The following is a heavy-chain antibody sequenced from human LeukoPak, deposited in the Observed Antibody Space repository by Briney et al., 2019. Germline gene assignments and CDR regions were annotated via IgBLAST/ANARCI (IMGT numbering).Heavy chain of an antibody. J-gene: IGHJ4*02. V-gene: IGHV4-39*01. CDR2: IHFSGTT. D-gene: IGHD5-12*01. Sequence: PETRSLTCTVSGGSINTNNYYWVWVRQTPGKGLEWIANIHFSGTTHYNPSLNSRGTISVNTSKNQFSLTLTSVTAADTAIYYCARYIVATINYFDSWGQEILDTVSS. CDR1: GGSINTNNYY. CDR3: ARYIVATINYFDS.